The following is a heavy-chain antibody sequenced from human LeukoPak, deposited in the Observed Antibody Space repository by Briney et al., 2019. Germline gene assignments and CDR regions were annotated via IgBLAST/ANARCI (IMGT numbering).Heavy chain of an antibody. D-gene: IGHD3-22*01. J-gene: IGHJ5*02. CDR3: ARRGRYYDSSGYHNWFDP. Sequence: PSETLSLTCTVSGYSISSGYYWSWIRQPAGEGLEWIGRIYTSGSTNYNPSLKSRVTISVDTSKNQFSLKLRSVTAADTAMYYCARRGRYYDSSGYHNWFDPWGQGTLVTVSS. CDR1: GYSISSGYY. CDR2: IYTSGST. V-gene: IGHV4-61*02.